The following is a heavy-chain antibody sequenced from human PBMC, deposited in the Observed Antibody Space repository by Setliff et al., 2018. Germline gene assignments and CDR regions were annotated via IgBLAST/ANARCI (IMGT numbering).Heavy chain of an antibody. D-gene: IGHD2-15*01. Sequence: PSETLSLTCTVSGGSISSSNYYWGWIRQPPGKGLEWIGNIYYGGSAYYNPSLKSRVTISVDTSKNQFSLKLSSVTAADTAMYYCARILGYCSGGSCYVPYWGQGTLVTGS. V-gene: IGHV4-39*07. CDR1: GGSISSSNYY. CDR3: ARILGYCSGGSCYVPY. CDR2: IYYGGSA. J-gene: IGHJ4*02.